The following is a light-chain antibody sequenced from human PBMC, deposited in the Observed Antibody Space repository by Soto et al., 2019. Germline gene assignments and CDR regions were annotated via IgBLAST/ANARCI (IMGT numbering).Light chain of an antibody. J-gene: IGKJ2*01. Sequence: AIQLTQSPSSLAASTGDRVTITCRASQGIASGLAWYQQKPGKAPKLLIQDASSLESGVPSRFSGSGSGTDFALTISSLQPEDFATYHCQQVNSYLFTFGGGTKLEI. V-gene: IGKV1-13*02. CDR2: DAS. CDR1: QGIASG. CDR3: QQVNSYLFT.